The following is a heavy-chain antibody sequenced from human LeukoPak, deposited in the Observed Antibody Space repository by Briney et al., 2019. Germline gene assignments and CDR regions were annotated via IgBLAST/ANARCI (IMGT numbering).Heavy chain of an antibody. J-gene: IGHJ6*03. CDR1: GYTFTSYD. D-gene: IGHD5-18*01. CDR2: VNPNSDNT. CDR3: ARGRGYDYGTPYYYYYMDV. Sequence: SETVSCKASGYTFTSYDINWVRQATGQGLEGMGWVNPNSDNTGYAQKFQGTGTMTRNTSISTAYMELCSLRSDDTAVYYCARGRGYDYGTPYYYYYMDVWGKGTTVTVSS. V-gene: IGHV1-8*01.